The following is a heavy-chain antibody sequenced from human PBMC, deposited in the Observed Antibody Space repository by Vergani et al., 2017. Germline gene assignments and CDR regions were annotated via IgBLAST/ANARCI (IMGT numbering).Heavy chain of an antibody. J-gene: IGHJ2*01. V-gene: IGHV3-23*01. CDR2: ISSSGGST. CDR3: AKRGALYYYDSSGYYNILGKVTDWYFDL. Sequence: EVQLLESGGGLVQPGGSLRLSCAASGFTFSSYAMSWVRQAPGKGLEWVSAISSSGGSTYYADSVKGRFTIFRDNSKNTLYLQMNSLRAEDTAVYYCAKRGALYYYDSSGYYNILGKVTDWYFDLWGRGTLVTVSS. CDR1: GFTFSSYA. D-gene: IGHD3-22*01.